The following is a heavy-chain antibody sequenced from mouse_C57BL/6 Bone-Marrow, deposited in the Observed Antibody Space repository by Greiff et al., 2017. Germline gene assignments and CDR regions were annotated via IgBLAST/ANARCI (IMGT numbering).Heavy chain of an antibody. J-gene: IGHJ2*01. CDR1: GYTFTSYD. D-gene: IGHD1-1*01. V-gene: IGHV1-85*01. Sequence: VQLQAPGPELVQPGASVKLSCKASGYTFTSYDINWVKQRPGQGLEWIGWIYPRDGSTKYNEKLKGKATLTVATSSSPAYMELHHLTSGASAVYFCARAITAVDRFDYRGQSTTRTGSS. CDR2: IYPRDGST. CDR3: ARAITAVDRFDY.